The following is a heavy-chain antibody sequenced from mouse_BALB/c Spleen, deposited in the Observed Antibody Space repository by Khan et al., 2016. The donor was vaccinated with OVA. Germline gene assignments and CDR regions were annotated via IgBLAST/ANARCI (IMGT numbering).Heavy chain of an antibody. V-gene: IGHV2-9*02. D-gene: IGHD1-1*01. CDR2: IWTGGST. CDR3: ARAYGSSYWYFDV. CDR1: GFSLTSYA. Sequence: QVQLKESGPGLVAPSQSLSITCTVSGFSLTSYAVHWVRQPPGKGLEWLGVIWTGGSTNYNSALMSRLSISKDNSKSQGFLKMNSLQTDDTAMYYCARAYGSSYWYFDVWGEGTTVTVSS. J-gene: IGHJ1*01.